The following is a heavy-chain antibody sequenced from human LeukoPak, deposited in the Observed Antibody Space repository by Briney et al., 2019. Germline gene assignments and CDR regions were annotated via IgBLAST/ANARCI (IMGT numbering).Heavy chain of an antibody. CDR2: IYYSGST. Sequence: PSETLSLTCTVSGGSISSYYWSWIRQPPGKGLEWIGYIYYSGSTNYNPSLKSRVTISVDTSKNQFSLKLSSVTAADTALYYCASSYDSSGRPVDYWGQGTLVTVSS. J-gene: IGHJ4*02. CDR3: ASSYDSSGRPVDY. CDR1: GGSISSYY. D-gene: IGHD3-22*01. V-gene: IGHV4-59*08.